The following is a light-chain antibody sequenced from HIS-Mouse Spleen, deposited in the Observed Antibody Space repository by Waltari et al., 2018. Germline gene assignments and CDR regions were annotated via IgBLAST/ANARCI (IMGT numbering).Light chain of an antibody. Sequence: QSALTQPASVSGSPGQSITISCTGTSSDVGGSNYVSWYQQHPGKAPKLMIYDVSNRHSGVSNRLSGSKSCNTASLTISGLQAEDEADYYCSSYTSSSFNVVFGGGTKLTVL. CDR3: SSYTSSSFNVV. CDR1: SSDVGGSNY. J-gene: IGLJ2*01. V-gene: IGLV2-14*03. CDR2: DVS.